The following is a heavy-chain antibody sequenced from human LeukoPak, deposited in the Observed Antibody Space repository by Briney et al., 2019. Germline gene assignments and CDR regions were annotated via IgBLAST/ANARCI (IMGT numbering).Heavy chain of an antibody. CDR1: GFTFSSYG. CDR2: IRYDGSNK. J-gene: IGHJ6*03. Sequence: GGSLRLSCAASGFTFSSYGMHWVRQAPGKGLEWVAFIRYDGSNKYYADSVKGRFTISRDNSKNTLYLQMNSLRAEDTAVYYCAKDGGDRYYYYMDVWGKGTTVTVSS. CDR3: AKDGGDRYYYYMDV. V-gene: IGHV3-30*02. D-gene: IGHD2-21*02.